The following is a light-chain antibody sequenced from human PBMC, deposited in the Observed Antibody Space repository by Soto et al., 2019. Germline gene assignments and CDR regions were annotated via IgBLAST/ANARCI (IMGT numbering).Light chain of an antibody. J-gene: IGKJ1*01. Sequence: DSQMTQSPSSLSTSVGDRVTVTWRASQGISNYLAWYQEKPGKVPKLLIYAASTLQSGVPSRFSGRGSGTDFTLTISSLQPEDVATYYSQKYNSAPWTFGQGTKVDIK. V-gene: IGKV1-27*01. CDR1: QGISNY. CDR3: QKYNSAPWT. CDR2: AAS.